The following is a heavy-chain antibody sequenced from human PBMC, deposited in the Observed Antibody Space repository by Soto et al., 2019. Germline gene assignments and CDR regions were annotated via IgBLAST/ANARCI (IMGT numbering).Heavy chain of an antibody. V-gene: IGHV2-5*02. D-gene: IGHD2-21*02. J-gene: IGHJ6*02. CDR2: IYWDNDK. CDR1: GFSLSTGGVG. CDR3: VHSRCGGDCLRSYSSHYYYGMDV. Sequence: QITLKESGPTLVKPTQTLTLTCTFSGFSLSTGGVGVGWIRQPPGKALEWLALIYWDNDKRYSPSLRSRLTVTNDTSKHQVVLTMTNMDPVDTATYYCVHSRCGGDCLRSYSSHYYYGMDVWGQGTTVTVFS.